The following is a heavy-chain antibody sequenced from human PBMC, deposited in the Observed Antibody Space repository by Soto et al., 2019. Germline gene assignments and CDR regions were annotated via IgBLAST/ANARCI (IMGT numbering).Heavy chain of an antibody. CDR1: GYTFTSYG. D-gene: IGHD2-2*01. Sequence: ASVKVSCKASGYTFTSYGISWVRQAPGQGLEWMGWISAYNGNTNYAQKLQGRVTMTTDTSTGTAYMELRSLRSDDTAVYYCARDEGIVVVPAAMRSWFDPWGQGTLVTVSS. CDR2: ISAYNGNT. V-gene: IGHV1-18*01. CDR3: ARDEGIVVVPAAMRSWFDP. J-gene: IGHJ5*02.